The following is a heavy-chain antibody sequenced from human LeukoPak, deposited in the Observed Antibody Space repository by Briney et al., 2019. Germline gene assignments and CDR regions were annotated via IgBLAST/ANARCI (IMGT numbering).Heavy chain of an antibody. Sequence: PGGSLRLSCAASGFTFDDYGMSWVRQAPGKGLELVSGINWNGGSTGYADSVKGRFTISRDNAKNFLYLQMNSLRAEDTALYYCARLRDIVVVPAAIDYWGQGTLVTVSS. CDR1: GFTFDDYG. D-gene: IGHD2-2*02. J-gene: IGHJ4*02. CDR2: INWNGGST. V-gene: IGHV3-20*04. CDR3: ARLRDIVVVPAAIDY.